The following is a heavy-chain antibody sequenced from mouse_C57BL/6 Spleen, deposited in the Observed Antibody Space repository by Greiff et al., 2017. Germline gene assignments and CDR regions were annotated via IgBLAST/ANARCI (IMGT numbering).Heavy chain of an antibody. D-gene: IGHD1-1*01. CDR3: ARDQVTTVVATGFDY. Sequence: EVKLVESGPGLVKPSQSLSLTCSVTGYSITSGYYWNWIRQFPGNKLEWMGYISYDGSNNYNPSLKNRISITRDTSKNQFFLKLNSVTTEDTATYYCARDQVTTVVATGFDYWGQGTTLTVSS. J-gene: IGHJ2*01. CDR2: ISYDGSN. CDR1: GYSITSGYY. V-gene: IGHV3-6*01.